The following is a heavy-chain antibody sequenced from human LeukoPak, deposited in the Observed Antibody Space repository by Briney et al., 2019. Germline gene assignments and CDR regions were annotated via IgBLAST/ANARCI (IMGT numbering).Heavy chain of an antibody. CDR2: ISSSSSYI. D-gene: IGHD4/OR15-4a*01. J-gene: IGHJ5*02. Sequence: PGGSLRLSCAASGFTFSSYSMNWVRQAPGKGLEWVSSISSSSSYIYYADSVKGRFTISRDNAKNPLYLQMNSLRAEDTAVYYCASGLLTWWFDPWGQGTLVTVSS. CDR1: GFTFSSYS. V-gene: IGHV3-21*01. CDR3: ASGLLTWWFDP.